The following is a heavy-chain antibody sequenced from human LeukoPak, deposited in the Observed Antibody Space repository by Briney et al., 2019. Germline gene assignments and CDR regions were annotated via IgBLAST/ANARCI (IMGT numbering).Heavy chain of an antibody. CDR1: GFTFSTFS. Sequence: GGSLRLSCAASGFTFSTFSMDWVRQAPGKGLEWVSAISGSGGSTYYADSVKGRFTISRDNSKNTLYLQMNSLRAEDTAVYYCAKSLAFDYWGQGTLVTVSS. J-gene: IGHJ4*02. CDR3: AKSLAFDY. V-gene: IGHV3-23*01. D-gene: IGHD2-21*01. CDR2: ISGSGGST.